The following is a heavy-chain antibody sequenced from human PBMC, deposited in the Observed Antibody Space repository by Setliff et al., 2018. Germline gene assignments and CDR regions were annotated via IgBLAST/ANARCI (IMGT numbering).Heavy chain of an antibody. CDR3: YTWLLYSSSWYRDH. J-gene: IGHJ4*02. CDR1: GFTFGDYA. V-gene: IGHV3-49*04. D-gene: IGHD6-13*01. CDR2: VRSKDYGGTT. Sequence: GGSLRLSCTASGFTFGDYAMTWVRQAPGKGLDWVGFVRSKDYGGTTDYAAPVKGRFTISRDDPGNTLYLQMSSLKTEDTAVYYCYTWLLYSSSWYRDHWGQGTLVTVSS.